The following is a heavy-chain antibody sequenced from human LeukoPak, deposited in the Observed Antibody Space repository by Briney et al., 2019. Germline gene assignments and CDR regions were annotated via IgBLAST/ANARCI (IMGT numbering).Heavy chain of an antibody. V-gene: IGHV3-7*01. CDR2: IKQDGSEK. D-gene: IGHD3-3*01. J-gene: IGHJ4*02. CDR1: GFAFSRYW. Sequence: GGSLRLSCAASGFAFSRYWMSWVRQAPGKGLEWVANIKQDGSEKYYVDSVKGRFTISRDNAKNSLYLQMNSLRAEDTAVYYCARDMILEWLLGDYWGQGTLVTVSS. CDR3: ARDMILEWLLGDY.